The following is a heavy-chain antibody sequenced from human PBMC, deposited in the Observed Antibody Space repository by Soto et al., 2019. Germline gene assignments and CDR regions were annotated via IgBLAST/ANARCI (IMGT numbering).Heavy chain of an antibody. CDR2: VGGSGDST. V-gene: IGHV3-23*01. D-gene: IGHD2-15*01. CDR1: GFTFSNYA. CDR3: AKSPLGYCSGGSCYTPHYFDY. J-gene: IGHJ4*02. Sequence: EVQLLDSGGGLVQPGGSLRLSCAASGFTFSNYAMSWVRQAPGKGLEWVSGVGGSGDSTYYADSVKGRFTISRDNSKHTLYLQMNSLRAEDTAVYYCAKSPLGYCSGGSCYTPHYFDYWGQGTLVTVSS.